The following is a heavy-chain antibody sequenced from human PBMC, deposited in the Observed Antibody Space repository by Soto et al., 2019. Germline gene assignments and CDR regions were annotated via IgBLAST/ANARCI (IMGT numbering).Heavy chain of an antibody. Sequence: SETLSLTCTVSGGSISPYYWSWIRQPPGKGLEWVGYIYYGGSTSYNPFLKSRITISLETSKSQISLRLSSVTAADTAVYYCARLGGYYQSLDSWGPGTLVTVSS. D-gene: IGHD3-22*01. CDR2: IYYGGST. V-gene: IGHV4-59*08. CDR1: GGSISPYY. J-gene: IGHJ5*01. CDR3: ARLGGYYQSLDS.